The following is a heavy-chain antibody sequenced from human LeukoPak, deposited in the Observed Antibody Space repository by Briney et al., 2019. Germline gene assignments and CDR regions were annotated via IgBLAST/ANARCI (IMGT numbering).Heavy chain of an antibody. J-gene: IGHJ4*02. Sequence: GGSLRLSCASSEFTFTNFWMSWVRQAPGKGLEWVANINGDGSAQYYVDSVKGRFTISRDNAKKSLYLQMDSLRVDDTALYYCASDSFSISSQSTVNFGYWGQGTLVTVSS. V-gene: IGHV3-7*01. CDR1: EFTFTNFW. D-gene: IGHD6-6*01. CDR3: ASDSFSISSQSTVNFGY. CDR2: INGDGSAQ.